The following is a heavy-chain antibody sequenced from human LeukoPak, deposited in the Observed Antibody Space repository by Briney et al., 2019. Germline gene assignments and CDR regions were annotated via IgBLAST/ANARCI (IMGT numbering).Heavy chain of an antibody. J-gene: IGHJ4*02. D-gene: IGHD1-26*01. Sequence: SETLSLTCSVSGGSITNYYWSWIRQSPGKGLEWIGFIYNTGRTNYNPSLQSRVTMSIDTSKNQFSLKLSSVTAADTAVYYCARQGELAIDYWGQGTLVTGSS. V-gene: IGHV4-59*08. CDR2: IYNTGRT. CDR3: ARQGELAIDY. CDR1: GGSITNYY.